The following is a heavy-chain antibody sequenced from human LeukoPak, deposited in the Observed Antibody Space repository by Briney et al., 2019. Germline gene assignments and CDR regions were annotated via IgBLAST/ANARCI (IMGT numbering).Heavy chain of an antibody. D-gene: IGHD3-22*01. CDR1: GGSISSYY. J-gene: IGHJ4*02. Sequence: SETLSLTCTVSGGSISSYYWSWIRQPPGKGLDWIGYIYNSGRTKYNPSLKSRVTISVDTSKIHFSLKLSSVTAADTAVYYCARDTDSSGYYDYWGQGTLVTVSS. V-gene: IGHV4-59*01. CDR2: IYNSGRT. CDR3: ARDTDSSGYYDY.